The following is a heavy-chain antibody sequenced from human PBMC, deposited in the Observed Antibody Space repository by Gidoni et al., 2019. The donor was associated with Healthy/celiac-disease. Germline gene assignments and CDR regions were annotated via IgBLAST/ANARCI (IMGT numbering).Heavy chain of an antibody. J-gene: IGHJ3*02. D-gene: IGHD6-19*01. V-gene: IGHV3-9*01. CDR1: GVPFVDYA. CDR2: ISWNRGSI. CDR3: AKDSSSGWYDAFDI. Sequence: EVQLVESGAGLVLPGRSLRLSGAASGVPFVDYAVHWVRQAPGKGLGWFSGISWNRGSIGYADAVKGRFTISRDNAKNSLYLQMNSLRAEDTALYYCAKDSSSGWYDAFDIWGQGTMVTVSS.